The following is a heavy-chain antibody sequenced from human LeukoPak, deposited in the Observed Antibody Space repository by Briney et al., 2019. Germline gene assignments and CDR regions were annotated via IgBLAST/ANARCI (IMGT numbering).Heavy chain of an antibody. CDR1: GGSISNYY. V-gene: IGHV4-4*07. CDR3: ARGHNWDDVFDI. CDR2: IYTSGST. D-gene: IGHD1-20*01. Sequence: PSETLSLTCTVSGGSISNYYWNWIRQPPRKGLEWIGRIYTSGSTNSNPSLKSRVIISLDTSKNRFSLKLTSVTAADTAVYYCARGHNWDDVFDIWGQGTMVTVSS. J-gene: IGHJ3*02.